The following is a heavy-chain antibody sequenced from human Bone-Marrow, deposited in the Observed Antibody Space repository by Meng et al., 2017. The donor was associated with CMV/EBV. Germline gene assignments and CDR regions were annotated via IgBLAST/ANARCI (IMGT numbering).Heavy chain of an antibody. J-gene: IGHJ3*02. Sequence: GESLKISCAASGFTFSRSTMNWVRQAPGKGLEWVSSISSSSSYIYYEDSVKGRFTISRDNARNSLFLETNSLRAADTAVYYCTRATAGLTSLTMTNGFDIWGQGTMVTISS. D-gene: IGHD4/OR15-4a*01. CDR1: GFTFSRST. V-gene: IGHV3-21*01. CDR3: TRATAGLTSLTMTNGFDI. CDR2: ISSSSSYI.